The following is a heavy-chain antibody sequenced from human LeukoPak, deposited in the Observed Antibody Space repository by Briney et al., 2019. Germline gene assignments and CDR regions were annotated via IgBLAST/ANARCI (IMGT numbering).Heavy chain of an antibody. CDR3: ARDGPDDYGDYGPFDY. Sequence: GASVKVSCKASGYTFTSYGISWVRQAPGQGLEWMGWISAYNGNTNYAQKLQGRVTMTTDTSTSTAYMELRSLRSDDTAVYYCARDGPDDYGDYGPFDYWGQGTLVTVSS. D-gene: IGHD4-17*01. V-gene: IGHV1-18*01. CDR1: GYTFTSYG. CDR2: ISAYNGNT. J-gene: IGHJ4*02.